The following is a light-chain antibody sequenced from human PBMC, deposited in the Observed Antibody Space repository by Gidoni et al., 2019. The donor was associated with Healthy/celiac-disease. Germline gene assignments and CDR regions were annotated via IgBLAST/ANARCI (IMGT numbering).Light chain of an antibody. CDR2: GAS. J-gene: IGKJ2*01. V-gene: IGKV3-20*01. Sequence: IVLTQSPGTLALSPGERATLSCRASPSVSSSYLAWYQQKPGQAPRLLLYGASSRATGLPDRFSGSGSGTDFTLTISRLEPEDFAVYYCQQYGSSPYTFGQGTKLEIK. CDR3: QQYGSSPYT. CDR1: PSVSSSY.